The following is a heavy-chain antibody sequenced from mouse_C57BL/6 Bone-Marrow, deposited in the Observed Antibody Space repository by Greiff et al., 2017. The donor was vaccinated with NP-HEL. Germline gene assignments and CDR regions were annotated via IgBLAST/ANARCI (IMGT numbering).Heavy chain of an antibody. V-gene: IGHV1-81*01. CDR1: GYTFTSYG. D-gene: IGHD1-1*01. CDR2: IYPRSGNI. Sequence: VQLQQSGAELARPGASVKLSCKASGYTFTSYGISWVKQRTGQGLEWIGEIYPRSGNIYYTEKFKGKATLTAAKSSSTASMELRSLTSEDSAVYFCARTENYCSSSDWGQGTTLTVSS. J-gene: IGHJ2*01. CDR3: ARTENYCSSSD.